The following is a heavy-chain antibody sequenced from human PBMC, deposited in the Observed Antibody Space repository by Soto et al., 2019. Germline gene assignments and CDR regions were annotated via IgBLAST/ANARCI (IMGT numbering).Heavy chain of an antibody. J-gene: IGHJ4*02. CDR3: AHRILRTVFGLVTTTAIYFDF. CDR2: IYWDDDK. V-gene: IGHV2-5*02. CDR1: GFSLTTSGVG. Sequence: QITLNESGPTVVKPAETLTLTCTFSGFSLTTSGVGVGWIRQFPGKAPEWLALIYWDDDKRYSASLKSRLTITKDTSKNQVVLKMASVDPADTATYYCAHRILRTVFGLVTTTAIYFDFWGQGTPVVVSS. D-gene: IGHD3-3*01.